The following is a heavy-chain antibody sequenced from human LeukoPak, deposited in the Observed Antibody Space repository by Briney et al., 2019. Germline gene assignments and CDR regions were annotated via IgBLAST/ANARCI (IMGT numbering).Heavy chain of an antibody. CDR2: ISGSGGST. V-gene: IGHV3-23*01. D-gene: IGHD1-26*01. Sequence: GGSLRLSCAASGFTFDDYGMSWVRQAPGKGLEWVSAISGSGGSTYYADSVKGRFTISRDNSKNTLYLQMNSLRAEDTAVYYCAKDTSYSGSYTFQHWGQGTLVTVSS. CDR3: AKDTSYSGSYTFQH. J-gene: IGHJ1*01. CDR1: GFTFDDYG.